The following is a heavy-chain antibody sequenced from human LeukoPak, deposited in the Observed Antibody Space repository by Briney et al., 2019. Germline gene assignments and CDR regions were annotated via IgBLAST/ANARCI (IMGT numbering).Heavy chain of an antibody. CDR2: IYWDDDK. Sequence: SGPTLVKPTQTLTLMCTFSGFSLTTRGEGVGWIRQPPGKALEWPALIYWDDDKRYSPSLKSRLTITKDTSRDQVVLKMTYMDPVDTATYYCARYTSTWPRNYFDYWGQGTLVTVSS. D-gene: IGHD6-13*01. CDR1: GFSLTTRGEG. V-gene: IGHV2-5*02. CDR3: ARYTSTWPRNYFDY. J-gene: IGHJ4*02.